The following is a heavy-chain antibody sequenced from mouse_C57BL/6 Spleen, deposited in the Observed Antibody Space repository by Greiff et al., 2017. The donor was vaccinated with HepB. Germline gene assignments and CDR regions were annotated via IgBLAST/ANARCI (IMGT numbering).Heavy chain of an antibody. CDR2: ISSGGDYI. J-gene: IGHJ4*01. V-gene: IGHV5-9-1*02. CDR3: TREYGYDNYSMDD. CDR1: GFTFSSYA. D-gene: IGHD2-2*01. Sequence: EVQLVESGEGLVKPGGSLKLSCAASGFTFSSYAMSWVRQTPEKRLEWVAYISSGGDYIYYADTVKGRFTISRDNARNTLYLQMSSLKSEDTAMYYCTREYGYDNYSMDDWGQGTSVTVSS.